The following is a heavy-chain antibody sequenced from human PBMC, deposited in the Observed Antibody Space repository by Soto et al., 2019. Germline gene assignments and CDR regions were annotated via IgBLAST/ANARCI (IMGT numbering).Heavy chain of an antibody. CDR1: RFTFTSSA. CDR3: AAPSNPYSSSWYFDY. V-gene: IGHV1-58*01. D-gene: IGHD6-13*01. J-gene: IGHJ4*02. Sequence: GTSVKVSCKASRFTFTSSAVQWVRQDRGQRLEWIGWIVVGSGNTNYAQKFQERVTITRDMSTSTAYMELSSLRSEDTAVYYCAAPSNPYSSSWYFDYWGQGTLVTAPQ. CDR2: IVVGSGNT.